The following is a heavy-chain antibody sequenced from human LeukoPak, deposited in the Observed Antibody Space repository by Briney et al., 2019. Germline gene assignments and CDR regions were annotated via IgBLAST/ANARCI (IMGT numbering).Heavy chain of an antibody. CDR1: GYTFTGYY. J-gene: IGHJ1*01. CDR2: INPNSGGT. Sequence: ASVKVSCKASGYTFTGYYMHWVRQAPGQGLEWMGWINPNSGGTNYAQKFQGRVTMTRDTSISTAYMELSRLRSDDTAVYYCARLEAAAGRKYFQHRGQGTLVTVSS. V-gene: IGHV1-2*02. CDR3: ARLEAAAGRKYFQH. D-gene: IGHD6-13*01.